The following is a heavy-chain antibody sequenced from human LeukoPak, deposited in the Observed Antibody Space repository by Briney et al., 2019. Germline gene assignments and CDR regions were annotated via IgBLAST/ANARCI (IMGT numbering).Heavy chain of an antibody. CDR2: MNPNSGNT. CDR3: ARGVGAPPVFDP. D-gene: IGHD1-26*01. J-gene: IGHJ5*02. V-gene: IGHV1-8*01. Sequence: ASVKVSCKASGYTFTSYDINWVRQATGQGLEWMGCMNPNSGNTGYAQKFQGRVTMTRNTSISTAYMELRSLRSEDTDVYYCARGVGAPPVFDPWGQGTLVTVSS. CDR1: GYTFTSYD.